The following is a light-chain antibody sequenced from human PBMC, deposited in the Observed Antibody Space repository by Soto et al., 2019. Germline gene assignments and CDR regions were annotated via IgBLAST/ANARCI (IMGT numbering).Light chain of an antibody. CDR3: QQFDRSLPSWT. V-gene: IGKV3-20*01. J-gene: IGKJ1*01. Sequence: ETVLTQSPGTLSLSPGERATLSCRASQSVSSNYLAWYQHIPGQAPRLLIYGASTRATGIPDRFSGSGSGTAFSPTISRLEPEDFAVYYCQQFDRSLPSWTFGQGTKVE. CDR1: QSVSSNY. CDR2: GAS.